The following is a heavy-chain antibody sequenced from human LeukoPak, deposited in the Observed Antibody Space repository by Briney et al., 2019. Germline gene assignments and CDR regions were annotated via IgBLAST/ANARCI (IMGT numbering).Heavy chain of an antibody. CDR1: GFIFSSYA. CDR3: AKVSNPIQQLTYFDY. CDR2: ISGSGGST. Sequence: GGSLRLSCAASGFIFSSYAMSWLRQAPGKGLEWVSGISGSGGSTYYADSVKGRFAISRDNSKNTLYLQMNSLRAEDTAVYYCAKVSNPIQQLTYFDYWGQGTLVTVSS. D-gene: IGHD6-13*01. J-gene: IGHJ4*02. V-gene: IGHV3-23*01.